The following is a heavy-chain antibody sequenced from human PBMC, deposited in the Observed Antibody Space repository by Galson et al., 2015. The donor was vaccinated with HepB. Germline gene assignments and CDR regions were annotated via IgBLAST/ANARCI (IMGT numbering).Heavy chain of an antibody. Sequence: SCAVSGFTVSKSYVSWVRQAPGKGLEWLSVIYSGGHAFYADSVQGRFTISRDTSKNTVYLQMRSLRAEDTAVYYCASSFCIGGNCYPLWYWGQGTLVTVSS. J-gene: IGHJ4*02. D-gene: IGHD2-15*01. CDR2: IYSGGHA. CDR3: ASSFCIGGNCYPLWY. V-gene: IGHV3-53*01. CDR1: GFTVSKSY.